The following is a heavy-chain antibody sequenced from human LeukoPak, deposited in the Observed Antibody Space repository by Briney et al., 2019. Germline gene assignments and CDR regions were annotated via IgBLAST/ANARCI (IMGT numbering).Heavy chain of an antibody. CDR3: AFSIAAALGIDP. D-gene: IGHD6-13*01. CDR2: IIPIFGTA. V-gene: IGHV1-69*05. Sequence: SLKVSCKASGGTFSSYAISWVRQAPGQGLEWMGGIIPIFGTANYAQKFQGRVTITTDESTSTAYMELSSLRSEDTAVYYCAFSIAAALGIDPWGQGTLVTVSS. J-gene: IGHJ5*02. CDR1: GGTFSSYA.